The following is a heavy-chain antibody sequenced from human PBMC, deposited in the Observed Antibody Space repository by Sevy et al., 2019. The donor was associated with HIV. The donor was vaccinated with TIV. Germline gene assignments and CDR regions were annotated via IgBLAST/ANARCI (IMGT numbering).Heavy chain of an antibody. CDR3: AKVLRFLEWLFDY. Sequence: GGSLRLSCAASGFTFSSYAMSWVRQAPGKGLEWVSAISGSGGSTYYADSVKGRFTISRDNSKNTLYLQMNSLRAEDTTAYYCAKVLRFLEWLFDYWGQGTLVTVSS. J-gene: IGHJ4*02. V-gene: IGHV3-23*01. CDR2: ISGSGGST. CDR1: GFTFSSYA. D-gene: IGHD3-3*01.